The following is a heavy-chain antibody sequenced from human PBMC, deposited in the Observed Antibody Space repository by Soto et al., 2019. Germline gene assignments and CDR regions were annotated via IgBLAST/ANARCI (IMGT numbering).Heavy chain of an antibody. CDR2: ISGSGGST. D-gene: IGHD6-19*01. CDR1: GFTFSSYA. CDR3: AKDFSYQQWLVEMELHLAYYFDY. J-gene: IGHJ4*02. Sequence: PGGSLRLSCAASGFTFSSYAMSWVRQAPGKGLEWVSAISGSGGSTYYADSVKGRFTISRDNSKNTLYLQMNSLRAEDTAVYYCAKDFSYQQWLVEMELHLAYYFDYWGQGTLVTVSS. V-gene: IGHV3-23*01.